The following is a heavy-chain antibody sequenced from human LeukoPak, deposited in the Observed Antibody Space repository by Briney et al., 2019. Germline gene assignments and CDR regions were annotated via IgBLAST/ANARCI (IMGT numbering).Heavy chain of an antibody. D-gene: IGHD6-6*01. V-gene: IGHV4-39*07. Sequence: SEPLSLPCTVSGGSISSSGSYWGWIRQPPGKGLEWIGSIYYSGNTYNPSLKSRVTISVDTSKNQFSLNLTSVNAADTAVYYCARVMAARREDLNWFDPWGQGTLVTVSS. J-gene: IGHJ5*02. CDR3: ARVMAARREDLNWFDP. CDR2: IYYSGNT. CDR1: GGSISSSGSY.